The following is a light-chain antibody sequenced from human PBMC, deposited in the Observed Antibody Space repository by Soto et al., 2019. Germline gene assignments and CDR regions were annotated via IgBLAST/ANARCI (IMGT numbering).Light chain of an antibody. J-gene: IGKJ1*01. CDR1: QRISTT. CDR3: QQYGSSGT. V-gene: IGKV3-20*01. CDR2: GAS. Sequence: EIVLTQSRVTLSVSPGERATLSCRASQRISTTLVWYQQKPGRPPRLLIYGASSRATGIPDRFSGSGSGTDFSLTIRRLEPDDFAVYYCQQYGSSGTFGQGTKVDIK.